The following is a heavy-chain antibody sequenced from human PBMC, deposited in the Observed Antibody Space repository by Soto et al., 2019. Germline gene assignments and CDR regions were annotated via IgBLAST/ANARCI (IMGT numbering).Heavy chain of an antibody. Sequence: QVQLVQSGAEVKKPGSSVKVSCKASGGTFSSYAISWVRQAPGQGLEWMGGIIPIFGTATYAQKFQGRVTITADESTSTAYMELTSLRSEDTAVYYWARHVPAAGYYYGMDVWGQGTTVTVSS. V-gene: IGHV1-69*12. J-gene: IGHJ6*02. D-gene: IGHD2-2*01. CDR3: ARHVPAAGYYYGMDV. CDR1: GGTFSSYA. CDR2: IIPIFGTA.